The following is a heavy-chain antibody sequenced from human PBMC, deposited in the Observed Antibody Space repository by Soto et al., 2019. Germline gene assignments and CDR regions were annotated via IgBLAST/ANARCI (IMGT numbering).Heavy chain of an antibody. V-gene: IGHV4-61*01. CDR2: IHSSGST. CDR1: GGSVSSGNYF. J-gene: IGHJ6*02. D-gene: IGHD4-17*01. CDR3: AILTKPTAVTTAFRGGYGLDV. Sequence: PSETLSLTCTVSGGSVSSGNYFWSWIRQPPGKGLEWIGYIHSSGSTNYNPSLKSRVTISVDTSRNQFSLRLTSVTAADTAVYFCAILTKPTAVTTAFRGGYGLDVWGQGTTVPVSS.